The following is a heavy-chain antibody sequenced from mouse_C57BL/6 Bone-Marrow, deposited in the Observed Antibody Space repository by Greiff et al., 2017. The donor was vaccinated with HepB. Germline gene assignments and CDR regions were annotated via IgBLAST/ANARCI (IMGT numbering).Heavy chain of an antibody. CDR1: GFTFSDYG. V-gene: IGHV5-15*01. Sequence: EVQLVESGGGLVQPGGSLKLSCAASGFTFSDYGMAWVRQAPRKGPEWVAFISNLAYSTYYADTVTGRFTISRENAKNTLYLEMSSLRSEDTAMYYGAGGDDRGGWFAYWGQGTLVTVSA. CDR3: AGGDDRGGWFAY. J-gene: IGHJ3*01. D-gene: IGHD2-12*01. CDR2: ISNLAYST.